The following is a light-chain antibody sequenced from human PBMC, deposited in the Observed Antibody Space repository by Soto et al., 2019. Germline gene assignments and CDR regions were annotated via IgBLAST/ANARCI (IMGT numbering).Light chain of an antibody. V-gene: IGLV2-14*03. CDR3: SSYTSGSTYVV. Sequence: QSVLTQPDSVSGSPGQSITISCTGTSSDVGGYNYVSWYQQHPGKAPKLMIYDVINRPSGVANRFSGSKSGNSASLTISGLQAEDDADYYCSSYTSGSTYVVFGGGTKVTVL. J-gene: IGLJ2*01. CDR1: SSDVGGYNY. CDR2: DVI.